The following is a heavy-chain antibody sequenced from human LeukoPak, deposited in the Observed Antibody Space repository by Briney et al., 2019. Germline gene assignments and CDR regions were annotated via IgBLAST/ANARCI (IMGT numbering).Heavy chain of an antibody. CDR1: GGSMTGYY. CDR3: ARFRGAYSGYELDY. Sequence: PSETLSLTCTVSGGSMTGYYWSWIRQPPGRGLEWIGYIYYSGSTSYNPSLKSRVSISVDTSRTHFSLKLSSVTAADTAVYYCARFRGAYSGYELDYWGQGTLVTVSS. V-gene: IGHV4-59*08. D-gene: IGHD5-12*01. CDR2: IYYSGST. J-gene: IGHJ4*02.